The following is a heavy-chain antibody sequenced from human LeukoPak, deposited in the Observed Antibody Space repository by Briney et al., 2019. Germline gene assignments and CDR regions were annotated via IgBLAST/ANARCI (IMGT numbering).Heavy chain of an antibody. CDR2: INHSGST. J-gene: IGHJ6*03. CDR3: ARGTGIYYYYYMDV. CDR1: GGSISSGIYY. V-gene: IGHV4-39*07. Sequence: SETLSLTCTVSGGSISSGIYYWSWIRQPPGKGLEWIGEINHSGSTNYNPSLKSRVTISVDTSKNQFSLKLSSVTAADTAVYYCARGTGIYYYYYMDVWGKGTTVTISS. D-gene: IGHD7-27*01.